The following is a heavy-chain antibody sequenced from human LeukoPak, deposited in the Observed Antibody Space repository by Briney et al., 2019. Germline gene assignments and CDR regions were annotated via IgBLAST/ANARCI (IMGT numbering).Heavy chain of an antibody. V-gene: IGHV1-2*02. CDR3: AGLPDILPAFDI. CDR2: INPNSGGT. CDR1: GYTFTGYY. Sequence: GASVTLSFKASGYTFTGYYMHLVRDAPGQGLEWMGWINPNSGGTNYAQKFQGRVTMTRDTSISTASMELSSLRPGDTALCDRAGLPDILPAFDIWREPTNLTVSS. J-gene: IGHJ3*02. D-gene: IGHD3-9*01.